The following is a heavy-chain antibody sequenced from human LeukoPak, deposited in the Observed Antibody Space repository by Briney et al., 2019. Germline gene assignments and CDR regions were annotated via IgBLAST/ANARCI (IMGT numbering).Heavy chain of an antibody. D-gene: IGHD3-22*01. CDR3: ARLLRPYSYDSSGYFTTSFDF. V-gene: IGHV4-39*01. CDR2: IYYSGST. J-gene: IGHJ3*01. CDR1: GDSISSSSYY. Sequence: SETLSLTCTVSGDSISSSSYYWGWIRQPPGKGLGWIATIYYSGSTYYNPSLKSRVTISVDTSKNQFSLKLSSVTAADTAVYYCARLLRPYSYDSSGYFTTSFDFWGQGTMVTVSS.